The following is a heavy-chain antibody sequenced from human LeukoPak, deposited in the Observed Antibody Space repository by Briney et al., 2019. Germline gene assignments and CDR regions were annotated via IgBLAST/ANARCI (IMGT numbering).Heavy chain of an antibody. CDR2: ISSSSSYI. J-gene: IGHJ5*02. V-gene: IGHV3-21*04. Sequence: PGGSLRLSCAASGFTFSSYSMNWVRQAPGKGLEWVSSISSSSSYIYYADSVKGRFTISRDNAKNSLYLQMNSLRSEDTAVYYCARCPSKYYDYVSGSYRNWFDPWGQGTLVTVSS. D-gene: IGHD3-16*01. CDR3: ARCPSKYYDYVSGSYRNWFDP. CDR1: GFTFSSYS.